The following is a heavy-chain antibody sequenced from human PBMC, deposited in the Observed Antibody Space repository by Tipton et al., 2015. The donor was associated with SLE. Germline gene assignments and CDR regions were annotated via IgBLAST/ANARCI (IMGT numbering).Heavy chain of an antibody. V-gene: IGHV4-39*01. J-gene: IGHJ3*01. D-gene: IGHD4-17*01. CDR1: GDSFSRSNYY. CDR2: IYYSGST. CDR3: TRHDYGDSDAFDF. Sequence: TLSLTCTVSGDSFSRSNYYWAWFRQPPGKGLEWIGSIYYSGSTYYNPSLKNRVTISVDTSNNLFSLKLSSVTAADTAVYYCTRHDYGDSDAFDFWGQGTMVTVSS.